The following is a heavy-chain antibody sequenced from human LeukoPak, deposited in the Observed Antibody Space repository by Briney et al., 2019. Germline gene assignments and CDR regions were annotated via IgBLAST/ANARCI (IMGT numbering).Heavy chain of an antibody. D-gene: IGHD3-22*01. Sequence: ASVKVSCKASGYTFTGYYMHWVRQAPGQGLEWMGWINPNSGGTNYAQKFQGRVTMTRDTSISTAYMELSRLRSDDTAVYYCASSPYYYDSSGYNAFDIWGQGTMVTVSS. J-gene: IGHJ3*02. CDR1: GYTFTGYY. CDR3: ASSPYYYDSSGYNAFDI. V-gene: IGHV1-2*02. CDR2: INPNSGGT.